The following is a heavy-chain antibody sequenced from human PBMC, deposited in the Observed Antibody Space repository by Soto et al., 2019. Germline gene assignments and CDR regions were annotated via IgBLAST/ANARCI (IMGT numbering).Heavy chain of an antibody. CDR3: ARRAVSYGYLHYYYYYMDV. CDR2: ISAYNGNT. J-gene: IGHJ6*03. Sequence: GASVKVSCKASGYTFTSYGISWVRQAPGQGLEWMGWISAYNGNTNYAQKLQGRVTMTTDTSTSTAYMELRSLRSDDTAVYYCARRAVSYGYLHYYYYYMDVWGKGTTVTVSS. D-gene: IGHD5-18*01. CDR1: GYTFTSYG. V-gene: IGHV1-18*01.